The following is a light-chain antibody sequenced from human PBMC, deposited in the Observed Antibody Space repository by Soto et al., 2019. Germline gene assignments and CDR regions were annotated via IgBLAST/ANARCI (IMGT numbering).Light chain of an antibody. CDR1: QSVTSNY. V-gene: IGKV3-20*01. CDR3: QQYGTSPPLT. CDR2: DAS. J-gene: IGKJ4*01. Sequence: EIVLTQSPGTLSLSPVERATLSCMASQSVTSNYLAWYQHKPGQAPRLLIYDASSRATGIPDRFSGSGSATDFTLTISRLEPEDVAVYYCQQYGTSPPLTFGGGTKVDIK.